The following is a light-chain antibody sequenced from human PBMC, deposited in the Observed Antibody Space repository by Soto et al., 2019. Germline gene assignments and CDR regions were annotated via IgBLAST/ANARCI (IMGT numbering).Light chain of an antibody. J-gene: IGLJ2*01. CDR1: SRDVGSYNL. Sequence: QSVLTQPASVSGSPGQSITISCTGTSRDVGSYNLVSWYQQHPGKAPKLMIYEGSKRPSWVSNRFSGSKSGNTASLTISGLQAEDEADYYCCSYAGRWVFGGGTKLTVL. CDR3: CSYAGRWV. CDR2: EGS. V-gene: IGLV2-23*01.